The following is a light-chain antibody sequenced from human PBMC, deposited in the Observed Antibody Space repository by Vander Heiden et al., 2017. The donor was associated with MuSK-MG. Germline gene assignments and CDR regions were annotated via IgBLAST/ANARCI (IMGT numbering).Light chain of an antibody. CDR1: SSDVGSFNL. CDR2: DVS. V-gene: IGLV2-23*02. Sequence: QSALTQPASVSGSPGQSLTIPCTGTSSDVGSFNLVAWYQNHPGNAPKLIIYDVSERPSVVSNHVAGSKSNNTASQTISGLQAEDDADYYCCSYAHSSSWVVGRGTKVTVL. J-gene: IGLJ1*01. CDR3: CSYAHSSSWV.